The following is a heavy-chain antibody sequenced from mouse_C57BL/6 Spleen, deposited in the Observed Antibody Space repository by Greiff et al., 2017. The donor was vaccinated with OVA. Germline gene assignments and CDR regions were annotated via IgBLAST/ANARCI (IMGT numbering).Heavy chain of an antibody. Sequence: QVQLQQPGAELVKPGASVKMSCKASGYTFTSYWITWVKQRPGQGLEWIGDIYPGSGSTNYNEKFKSKATLTVDTPSSTAYMQLSSLTSEDSSVYYCARGTVRTWLYFDVWGTGTTVTVSS. V-gene: IGHV1-55*01. CDR1: GYTFTSYW. D-gene: IGHD3-3*01. CDR3: ARGTVRTWLYFDV. CDR2: IYPGSGST. J-gene: IGHJ1*03.